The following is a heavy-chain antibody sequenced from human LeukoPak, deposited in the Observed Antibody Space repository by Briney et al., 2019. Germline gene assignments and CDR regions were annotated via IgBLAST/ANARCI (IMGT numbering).Heavy chain of an antibody. V-gene: IGHV4-31*03. CDR1: GGSISSGGYY. Sequence: SETLSLTCTVSGGSISSGGYYWSWIRRHPGKGLEWIGYIYYSGSTYYNPSLKSRVTISVDTSKNQFSLKLSSVTAADTAVYYCARAGSIVVVITTYDAFDIWGQGTMVTVSS. J-gene: IGHJ3*02. CDR3: ARAGSIVVVITTYDAFDI. D-gene: IGHD3-22*01. CDR2: IYYSGST.